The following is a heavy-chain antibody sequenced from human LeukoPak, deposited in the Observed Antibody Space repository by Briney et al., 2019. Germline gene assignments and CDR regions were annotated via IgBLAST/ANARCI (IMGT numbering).Heavy chain of an antibody. CDR2: IYYSGST. CDR1: GGSISSYY. Sequence: KSSETLSLTCTVSGGSISSYYWSWIRQPPGKGLEWIGYIYYSGSTNYNPSLKSRVTISVDTSKNQFSLKLSSVTAADTAVYYCAGSGYSYPFDYCGQGTLVTVSS. J-gene: IGHJ4*02. D-gene: IGHD5-18*01. CDR3: AGSGYSYPFDY. V-gene: IGHV4-59*01.